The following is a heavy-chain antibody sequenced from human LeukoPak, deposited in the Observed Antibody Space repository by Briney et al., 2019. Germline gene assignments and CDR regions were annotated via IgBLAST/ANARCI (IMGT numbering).Heavy chain of an antibody. D-gene: IGHD2-15*01. J-gene: IGHJ5*02. CDR1: GFTFSSYG. CDR2: IWYDGSNK. CDR3: ARVGVVVAATGNLWFDP. Sequence: PGRSLRLSCAASGFTFSSYGMHWVRQAPGKGLEWVAVIWYDGSNKYYADSVKGRFTISRDNAKNSLYLQMNSLRAEDTAVYYCARVGVVVAATGNLWFDPWGQGTLVTVSS. V-gene: IGHV3-33*01.